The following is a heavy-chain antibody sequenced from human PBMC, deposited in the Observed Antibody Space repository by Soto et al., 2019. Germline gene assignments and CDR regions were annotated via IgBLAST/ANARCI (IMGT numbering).Heavy chain of an antibody. J-gene: IGHJ3*02. CDR2: ISISSSYT. Sequence: GGSLRLSCAASGFTFSDYYISWIRQAPGKGLEWVSYISISSSYTNYADSVKGRFTISRDNAKNSLYLQMNSLRAEDTAVYYCARIGIAVEAFDIWGQGTMVTVSS. V-gene: IGHV3-11*06. D-gene: IGHD6-19*01. CDR3: ARIGIAVEAFDI. CDR1: GFTFSDYY.